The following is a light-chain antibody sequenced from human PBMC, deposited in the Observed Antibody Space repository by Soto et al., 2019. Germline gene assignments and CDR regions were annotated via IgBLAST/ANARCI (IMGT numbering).Light chain of an antibody. V-gene: IGLV2-8*01. CDR1: SSDVGGYNF. CDR2: EVS. CDR3: SSFGGGNKVL. J-gene: IGLJ3*02. Sequence: QSALTQPPSASGSPGQSVTISCTGTSSDVGGYNFVSWYQQHPGKVPKPVIFEVSKRPSGVPDRFSGSKSGNTAFLTVSGLQDEDEADYYCSSFGGGNKVLFGGGTKLTVL.